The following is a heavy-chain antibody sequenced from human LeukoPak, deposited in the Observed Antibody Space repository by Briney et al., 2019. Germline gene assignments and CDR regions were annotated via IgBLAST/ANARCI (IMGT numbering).Heavy chain of an antibody. CDR2: ISSSSSYI. D-gene: IGHD6-13*01. CDR3: ARGKYSSSYPDY. J-gene: IGHJ4*02. Sequence: GGSLRLSCAASGFTFSSYAMSWVRQAPGKGLEWVSSISSSSSYIYYADSVKGRFTISRDNAKNSLYLQMNSLRAEDTAVYYCARGKYSSSYPDYWGQGTLVTVSS. V-gene: IGHV3-21*01. CDR1: GFTFSSYA.